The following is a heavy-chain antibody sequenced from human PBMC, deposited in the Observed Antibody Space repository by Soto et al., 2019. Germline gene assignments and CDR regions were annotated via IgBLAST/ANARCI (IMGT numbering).Heavy chain of an antibody. J-gene: IGHJ4*02. D-gene: IGHD3-16*02. V-gene: IGHV3-23*01. CDR1: GFTFSSYA. CDR2: ISGRGST. CDR3: AKEKDYEYVWGNYRYTSDY. Sequence: EVQVLQYGGGLVQPGESLRLYCEASGFTFSSYAMSWVRQAPGKGLEWVSGISGRGSTNYADSVKGRFAISRDNSKNSLYLQMNSLRAEDTAVYYCAKEKDYEYVWGNYRYTSDYWGQGTLVTVSS.